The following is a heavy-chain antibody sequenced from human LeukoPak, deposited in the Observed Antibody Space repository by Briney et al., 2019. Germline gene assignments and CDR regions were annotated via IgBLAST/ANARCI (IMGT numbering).Heavy chain of an antibody. D-gene: IGHD6-13*01. CDR3: AKSLAGDSSSWYRDAFDI. Sequence: QPGGSLRLSCAASGFAFSSYGMHWVRQAPGKGLEWVAYIHYDSSTEDYADSVKGRFTISRDNSKNTLYLQMNSLRAEDTAVYYCAKSLAGDSSSWYRDAFDIWGQGTMVTVSS. CDR2: IHYDSSTE. V-gene: IGHV3-30*02. CDR1: GFAFSSYG. J-gene: IGHJ3*02.